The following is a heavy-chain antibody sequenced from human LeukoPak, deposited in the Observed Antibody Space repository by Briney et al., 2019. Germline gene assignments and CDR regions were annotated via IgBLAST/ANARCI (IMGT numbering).Heavy chain of an antibody. V-gene: IGHV5-51*01. CDR2: IYPGDSDT. CDR3: ARLLRYCSGGSCYGGNFDY. D-gene: IGHD2-15*01. CDR1: GYSFTSYR. J-gene: IGHJ4*02. Sequence: GESLKISCKGSGYSFTSYRIGWVRQMPGKGLEWMGIIYPGDSDTRYSPSFQGQVTISADKSISTAYLQWSSLKASDTAMYYCARLLRYCSGGSCYGGNFDYWGQGTLVTVSS.